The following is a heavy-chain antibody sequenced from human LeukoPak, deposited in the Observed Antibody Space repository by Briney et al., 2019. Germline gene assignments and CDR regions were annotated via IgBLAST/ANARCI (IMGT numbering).Heavy chain of an antibody. CDR3: ARGDIVVVPAARGSSSNYYYYMDV. V-gene: IGHV1-2*02. J-gene: IGHJ6*03. CDR2: INPNSGGT. Sequence: ASVKVSCKASGYTFTGYYMHWVRQAPGQGLEWMGWINPNSGGTNYAQKFQGRVTMTRNTSINTAYMELSSLRSEDTAVYYCARGDIVVVPAARGSSSNYYYYMDVWGKGTTVTISS. D-gene: IGHD2-2*01. CDR1: GYTFTGYY.